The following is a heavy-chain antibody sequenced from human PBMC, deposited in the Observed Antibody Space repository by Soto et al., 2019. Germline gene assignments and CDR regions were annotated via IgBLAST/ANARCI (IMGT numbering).Heavy chain of an antibody. CDR3: AKDLIRPPAGRFDY. D-gene: IGHD2-8*01. Sequence: EVQLLESGGGLVQPGGSLRLSSAASGFTFSSDAMSWVRQAPGKGLEWVSAISGRGGSTYYADSGKGRFTISRDNSKNTVYLKMNSLRAEDTDVYYCAKDLIRPPAGRFDYWGQGTLVTVSS. J-gene: IGHJ4*02. CDR2: ISGRGGST. V-gene: IGHV3-23*01. CDR1: GFTFSSDA.